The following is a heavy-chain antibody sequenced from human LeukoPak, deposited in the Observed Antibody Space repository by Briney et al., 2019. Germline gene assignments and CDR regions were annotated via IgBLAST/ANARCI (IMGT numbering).Heavy chain of an antibody. CDR2: IYHSGST. D-gene: IGHD5-24*01. V-gene: IGHV4-38-2*02. CDR3: ACGVRELLDY. CDR1: GYSISSGYY. Sequence: PSETLSLTCTVSGYSISSGYYWGWIRQPPGEGLEWIGSIYHSGSTYYNPSLKSRVTISVDTSKNQFSLKLSSVTAADTAVYYCACGVRELLDYWGQGTLVTVSS. J-gene: IGHJ4*02.